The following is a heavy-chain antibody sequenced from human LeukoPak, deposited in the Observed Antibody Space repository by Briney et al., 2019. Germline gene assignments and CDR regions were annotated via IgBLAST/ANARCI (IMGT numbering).Heavy chain of an antibody. CDR3: AKGYYYGSGSYSTFDY. Sequence: GGSLRLSCAASGFTFSSYGMHWVRQAPGKGLEWVTTISGSGGSTYYADSVKGRFTISRDNSKNTLYVQMSSLRADDTAVYYCAKGYYYGSGSYSTFDYWGQGTLVTVSS. V-gene: IGHV3-23*01. CDR2: ISGSGGST. CDR1: GFTFSSYG. D-gene: IGHD3-10*01. J-gene: IGHJ4*02.